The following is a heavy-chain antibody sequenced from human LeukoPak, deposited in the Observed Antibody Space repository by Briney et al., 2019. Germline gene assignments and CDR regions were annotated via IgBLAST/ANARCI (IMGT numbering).Heavy chain of an antibody. V-gene: IGHV4-30-4*01. CDR3: ARGVEGYDLHY. CDR2: IYYSGST. J-gene: IGHJ4*02. CDR1: GGSISSGDYY. Sequence: SQTLSLTCTVSGGSISSGDYYWSWIRQPPGKGLEWIGYIYYSGSTYYNPSLKSRVTISVDTSKNLFSLKLTSVTAADTPVYYCARGVEGYDLHYWGQGTLVTVSS. D-gene: IGHD5-12*01.